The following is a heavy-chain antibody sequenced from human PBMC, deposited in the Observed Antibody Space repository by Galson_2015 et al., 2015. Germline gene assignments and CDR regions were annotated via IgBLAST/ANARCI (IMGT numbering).Heavy chain of an antibody. J-gene: IGHJ4*02. CDR3: AREEESSGYCVDY. CDR2: ISSTGSYK. D-gene: IGHD3-22*01. Sequence: SLRLSGAASGFTFSSYRMNWVRQAPGKGLEWASSISSTGSYKYYADSVKGRFTISRDNTKNSLYLQMNSLRAEDTAVYYCAREEESSGYCVDYWGQGTLVTVSS. V-gene: IGHV3-21*01. CDR1: GFTFSSYR.